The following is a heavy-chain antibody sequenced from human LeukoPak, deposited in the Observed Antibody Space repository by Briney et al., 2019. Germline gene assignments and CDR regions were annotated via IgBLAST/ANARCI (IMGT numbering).Heavy chain of an antibody. V-gene: IGHV4-59*01. D-gene: IGHD5-18*01. Sequence: SETLSLTCTVSGISISSYYWSWIRQPPGKGLEWIGYIYYSGSTNYNPSLKSRVTISVDTSKNQFSLKLSSVTAADTAVYYCARTRGYSYDPSLDFDYWGQGTLVTVSS. CDR2: IYYSGST. J-gene: IGHJ4*02. CDR1: GISISSYY. CDR3: ARTRGYSYDPSLDFDY.